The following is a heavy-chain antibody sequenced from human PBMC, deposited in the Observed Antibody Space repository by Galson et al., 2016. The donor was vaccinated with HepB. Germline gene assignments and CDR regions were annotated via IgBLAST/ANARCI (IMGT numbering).Heavy chain of an antibody. D-gene: IGHD2-8*02. J-gene: IGHJ6*04. CDR3: AREGGVSSGWGYLHTYYAVDV. CDR1: GFTFNSFA. CDR2: ISGSRGST. Sequence: SLRLSCAASGFTFNSFAMSWVRQAPGKGLEWVSRISGSRGSTYYADSVKGRFTISRDNSKYTLYLQVNSLRPEDTAVYYCAREGGVSSGWGYLHTYYAVDVWGKGTTVTVSP. V-gene: IGHV3-23*01.